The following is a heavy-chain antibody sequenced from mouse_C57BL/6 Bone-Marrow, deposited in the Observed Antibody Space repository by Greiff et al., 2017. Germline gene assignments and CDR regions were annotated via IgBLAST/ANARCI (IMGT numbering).Heavy chain of an antibody. D-gene: IGHD1-1*01. V-gene: IGHV2-5*01. CDR3: AKSYGSSYSVAY. Sequence: VQLVESGPGLVQPSQSLSITCTVSGFSLTSYGVHWVRQSPGKGLEWLGVIWRGGSTDYNAAFMSRLSITKDNSKSQVFFKMNSLQADDTAIYYCAKSYGSSYSVAYWGQGTLVTVSA. CDR1: GFSLTSYG. CDR2: IWRGGST. J-gene: IGHJ3*01.